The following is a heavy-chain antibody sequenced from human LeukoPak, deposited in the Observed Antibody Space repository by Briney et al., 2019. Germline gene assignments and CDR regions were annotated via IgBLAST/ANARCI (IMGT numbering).Heavy chain of an antibody. Sequence: GGSLRLSCEVSGFTFNNYAITWVRQPPGKGLEWVSVISGSGRTTDYADSVKGRFTVSRDNSENTLHLQMNSLRVEDTAVFYCTKDRIGARPNDAFDIWGQGTMVTVSS. D-gene: IGHD6-6*01. V-gene: IGHV3-23*01. J-gene: IGHJ3*02. CDR1: GFTFNNYA. CDR2: ISGSGRTT. CDR3: TKDRIGARPNDAFDI.